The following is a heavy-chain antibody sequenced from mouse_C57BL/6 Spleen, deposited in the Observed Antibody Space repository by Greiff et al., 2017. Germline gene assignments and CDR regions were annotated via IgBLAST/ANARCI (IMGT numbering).Heavy chain of an antibody. CDR2: ISYDSSN. D-gene: IGHD1-1*01. CDR3: ARLLRSHWYFDV. J-gene: IGHJ1*03. CDR1: GYSITSGYY. V-gene: IGHV3-6*01. Sequence: VQLQQSGPGLVKPSQSLSLTCSVTGYSITSGYYWNWIRQFPGNKLEWMGYISYDSSNNYNPSLKNRISITRDTSKNQFFLKLNSVTTEDTATYCCARLLRSHWYFDVWGTGTTVTVSS.